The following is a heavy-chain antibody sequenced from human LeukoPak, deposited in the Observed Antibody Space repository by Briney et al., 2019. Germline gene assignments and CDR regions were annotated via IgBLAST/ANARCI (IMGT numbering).Heavy chain of an antibody. CDR3: ARVSVRGVLPPYFDY. CDR1: GFTFSRNW. D-gene: IGHD3-10*01. V-gene: IGHV3-7*01. Sequence: GGSLRLSCAASGFTFSRNWMSWVRQAPGKGLEWVANIKQDGSEKYYVDSVKGRFTISRDNAKNSLYLQMNSLRAEDTAAYYCARVSVRGVLPPYFDYWGQGTLVTVSS. J-gene: IGHJ4*02. CDR2: IKQDGSEK.